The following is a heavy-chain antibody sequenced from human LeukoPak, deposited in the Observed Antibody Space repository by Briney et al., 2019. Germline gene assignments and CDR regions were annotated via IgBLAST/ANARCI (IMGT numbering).Heavy chain of an antibody. CDR3: ARDPSAASSGWYNYYYYYYYMDV. D-gene: IGHD6-19*01. CDR2: IYHSGST. J-gene: IGHJ6*03. Sequence: SETLSLTCTVSGYSISSGYYWGWIRQPPGKGLEWIGSIYHSGSTYYNPSLKSRVTISVDTSKNQFSLKLSSVTAADTAVYYCARDPSAASSGWYNYYYYYYYMDVWGKGTTVTVSS. CDR1: GYSISSGYY. V-gene: IGHV4-38-2*02.